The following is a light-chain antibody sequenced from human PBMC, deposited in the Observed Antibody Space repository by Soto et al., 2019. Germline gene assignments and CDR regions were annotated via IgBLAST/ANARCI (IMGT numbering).Light chain of an antibody. CDR2: QVS. CDR1: PSLVHSDGNPY. CDR3: MQGTYWQYN. V-gene: IGKV2-30*02. J-gene: IGKJ2*01. Sequence: DAVMTQSPLSLPVTLGQPASISCRSSPSLVHSDGNPYLNWVQQRSGQSPRRLIYQVSNRDSGVPGRCSGSGSGADLTLKITRMEAEDFGVSYRMQGTYWQYNFCQGTKLEIK.